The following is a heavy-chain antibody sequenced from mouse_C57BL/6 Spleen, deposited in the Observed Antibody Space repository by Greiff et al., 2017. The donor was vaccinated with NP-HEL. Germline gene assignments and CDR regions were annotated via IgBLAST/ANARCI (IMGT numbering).Heavy chain of an antibody. CDR2: IHPNSGST. J-gene: IGHJ1*03. V-gene: IGHV1-64*01. CDR1: GYTFTSYW. D-gene: IGHD1-1*02. Sequence: QVQLQQPGAELVKPGASVKLSCKASGYTFTSYWMHWVKQRPGQGLEWIGMIHPNSGSTNYNEKFTSKATLTVDKSSSTAYMQLSSLTSEDSAVYYCACGTWYFDVWGTGTTVTVSS. CDR3: ACGTWYFDV.